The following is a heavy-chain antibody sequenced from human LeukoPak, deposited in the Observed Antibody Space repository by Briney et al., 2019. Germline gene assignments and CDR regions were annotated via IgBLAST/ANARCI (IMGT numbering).Heavy chain of an antibody. CDR2: ISAYNGVT. D-gene: IGHD6-19*01. Sequence: ASVKVSCKAFGYTFNSHGISWVRQAPGQGLEWMGWISAYNGVTKYAQKFQGRVTLTTDRTTSTAYLELRSLRSDDTAVYYCARDPSNTSGWKTWFDPWGQGTLVTVSS. V-gene: IGHV1-18*04. J-gene: IGHJ5*02. CDR1: GYTFNSHG. CDR3: ARDPSNTSGWKTWFDP.